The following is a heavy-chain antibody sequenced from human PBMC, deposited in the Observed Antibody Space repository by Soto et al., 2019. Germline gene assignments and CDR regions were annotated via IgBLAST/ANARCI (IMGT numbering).Heavy chain of an antibody. D-gene: IGHD3-10*01. J-gene: IGHJ4*02. CDR2: ITGSSEST. CDR1: GFTFSNFA. V-gene: IGHV3-23*01. Sequence: VGSLRLSCAVSGFTFSNFAMSWVRQAPGRGLEWVAVITGSSESTYYAGCVKGRFPISRDKSKSTLYLQMNSLRAEDTAVYYCACTYYYGSDALVGLDYWGQGTLVTVYS. CDR3: ACTYYYGSDALVGLDY.